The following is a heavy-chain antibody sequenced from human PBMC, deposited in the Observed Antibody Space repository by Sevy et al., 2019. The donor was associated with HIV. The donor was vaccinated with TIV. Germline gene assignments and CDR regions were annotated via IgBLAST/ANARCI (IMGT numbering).Heavy chain of an antibody. CDR3: ARDASVAAYYFDF. V-gene: IGHV3-33*01. J-gene: IGHJ4*02. D-gene: IGHD6-19*01. CDR1: GFTFSNYG. Sequence: GGSLRLSCAASGFTFSNYGMHWVRQAPGKGLEWVAVIWNDRSNEHYADSVKGRFTISRDNSKNTLYLQMNSLRVEDTAVYYCARDASVAAYYFDFWGQGTLVTVSS. CDR2: IWNDRSNE.